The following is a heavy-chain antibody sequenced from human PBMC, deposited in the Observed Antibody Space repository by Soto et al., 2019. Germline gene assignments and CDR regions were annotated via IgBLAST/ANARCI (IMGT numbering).Heavy chain of an antibody. CDR1: GYSFTSYW. J-gene: IGHJ4*02. CDR2: IYPGDSDT. Sequence: PGESLKISCKGSGYSFTSYWIGWVRQMPGKGLEWMGIIYPGDSDTRYSPSFQGQVTISADNSISTAYLQWSSLKASDTAMYFCAKRSTSAARYPGHGFDYWGQGTLVTVSS. D-gene: IGHD6-6*01. V-gene: IGHV5-51*01. CDR3: AKRSTSAARYPGHGFDY.